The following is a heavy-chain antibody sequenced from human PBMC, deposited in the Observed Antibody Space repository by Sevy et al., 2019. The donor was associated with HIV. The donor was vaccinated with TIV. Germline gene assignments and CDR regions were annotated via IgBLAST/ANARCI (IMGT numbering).Heavy chain of an antibody. Sequence: AASVKVSCKASGYTFTGQYFHWVRQAPGQGLEWMGYIKPNRGDTIYAQKFQGRVTMTRDTSISTVYMELNRLRSDDAAVYYCARTLADFWSGQRSYFDYWGQGTLVTVSS. J-gene: IGHJ4*02. CDR1: GYTFTGQY. D-gene: IGHD3-3*01. CDR3: ARTLADFWSGQRSYFDY. V-gene: IGHV1-2*02. CDR2: IKPNRGDT.